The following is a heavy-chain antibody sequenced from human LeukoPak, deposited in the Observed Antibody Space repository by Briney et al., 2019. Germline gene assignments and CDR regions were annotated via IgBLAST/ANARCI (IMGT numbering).Heavy chain of an antibody. Sequence: SGGSLRLSCAASGFTVSSYYMSWVRQAPGKGLEWVSVIHSGGTTNYADSVKGRFTISRDNSKNTLYLQMNSLRAEDTAVYYCARDSNGYCSGGSCAWGQGTLVTVSS. J-gene: IGHJ5*02. V-gene: IGHV3-53*01. CDR2: IHSGGTT. D-gene: IGHD2-15*01. CDR1: GFTVSSYY. CDR3: ARDSNGYCSGGSCA.